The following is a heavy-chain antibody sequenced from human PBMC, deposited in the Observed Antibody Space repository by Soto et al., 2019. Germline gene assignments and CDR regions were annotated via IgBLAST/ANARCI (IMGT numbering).Heavy chain of an antibody. V-gene: IGHV3-66*01. D-gene: IGHD3-3*01. CDR1: GFSVSSNY. CDR3: ARATLYYDFWSGYNY. J-gene: IGHJ4*02. Sequence: GGSLRLSCAASGFSVSSNYMNWVRQSPGKGLEWVSVIYSGGSTYYADSVKGRFTISRDNSKNTLYLQMNSLRAEDTAVYYCARATLYYDFWSGYNYWGQGTLVTVSS. CDR2: IYSGGST.